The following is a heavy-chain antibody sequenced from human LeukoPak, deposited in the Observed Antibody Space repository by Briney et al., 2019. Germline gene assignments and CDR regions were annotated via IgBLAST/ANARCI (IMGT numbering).Heavy chain of an antibody. J-gene: IGHJ4*02. CDR3: ARKTITGTTRGYFDY. D-gene: IGHD3-10*01. V-gene: IGHV4-39*01. Sequence: MPSETLSLTCTVSGGSISSYYWGWIRQPPGKGLEWIGSIYYSGSTYYNPSLKSRVTISVDTSKNQFSLKLSSVTAADTAVYYCARKTITGTTRGYFDYWGQGTLVTVSS. CDR2: IYYSGST. CDR1: GGSISSYY.